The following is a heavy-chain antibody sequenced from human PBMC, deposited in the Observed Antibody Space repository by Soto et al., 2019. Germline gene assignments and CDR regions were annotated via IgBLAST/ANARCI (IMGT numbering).Heavy chain of an antibody. D-gene: IGHD2-21*01. J-gene: IGHJ1*01. Sequence: QVQLVESGGALVKPGGSLRLSCAASGFAVSDFYMSWIRQAPGKGLEWVSYIRNGPATTYYAESVKGRFTISRDNANNTLYLQMTNLRAEDTALYYCAKNPVGTVVLTTYFEYWGRGTLVTVSS. CDR2: IRNGPATT. CDR3: AKNPVGTVVLTTYFEY. CDR1: GFAVSDFY. V-gene: IGHV3-11*01.